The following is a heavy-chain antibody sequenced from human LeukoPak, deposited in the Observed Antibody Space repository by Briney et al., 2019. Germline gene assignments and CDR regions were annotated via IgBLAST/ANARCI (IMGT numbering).Heavy chain of an antibody. V-gene: IGHV1-8*01. Sequence: ASVKVSCKASGYTFTSSDINWVRQATGQGLEWMGWMNPNSGNTGYAQKFQGRVTMTRDTSISTAYMELSRLRSDDTAVYYCARVWFGEVFDYWGQGTLVTVSS. CDR1: GYTFTSSD. CDR3: ARVWFGEVFDY. J-gene: IGHJ4*02. CDR2: MNPNSGNT. D-gene: IGHD3-10*01.